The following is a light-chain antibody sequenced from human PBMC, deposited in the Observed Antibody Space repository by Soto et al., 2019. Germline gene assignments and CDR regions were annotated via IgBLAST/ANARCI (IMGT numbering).Light chain of an antibody. CDR2: ATS. CDR3: LQDYAYPWT. Sequence: AIQMTQSPSSLSASVGDSVIVTCRASQDITSDLSWYQQKPGKAPKLLIYATSTLQRGVPSRFSGSASGTDFSLTISSLQPEDFATYYYLQDYAYPWTFGQGTKVEIK. CDR1: QDITSD. V-gene: IGKV1-6*01. J-gene: IGKJ1*01.